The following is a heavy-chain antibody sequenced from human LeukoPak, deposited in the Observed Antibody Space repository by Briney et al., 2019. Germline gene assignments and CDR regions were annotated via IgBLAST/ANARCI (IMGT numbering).Heavy chain of an antibody. V-gene: IGHV3-33*08. Sequence: GRSLRLSCAASGFTFSSYGMHWVRQAPGKGLEWVAVMWYDGSNKYYADSVKGRFTISRDNSKNTLYLQMNSLRAEDTAVYYCARDHRSRAFDIWGQGTMVTVSS. J-gene: IGHJ3*02. D-gene: IGHD2-15*01. CDR1: GFTFSSYG. CDR2: MWYDGSNK. CDR3: ARDHRSRAFDI.